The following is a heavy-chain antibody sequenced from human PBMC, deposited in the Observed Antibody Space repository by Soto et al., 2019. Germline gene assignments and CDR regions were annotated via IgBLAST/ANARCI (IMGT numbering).Heavy chain of an antibody. CDR2: INHSGST. J-gene: IGHJ4*02. D-gene: IGHD5-12*01. CDR3: ARGKTKKVATIAYYFDC. V-gene: IGHV4-34*01. CDR1: GGSFSGYY. Sequence: SETLSLTCAVYGGSFSGYYWSWIRQPPGKGLEWIGEINHSGSTNYNPSLKSRVTISVDTSKNQFSLKLSSVTAADTAVYYCARGKTKKVATIAYYFDCWGQGTLVTVSS.